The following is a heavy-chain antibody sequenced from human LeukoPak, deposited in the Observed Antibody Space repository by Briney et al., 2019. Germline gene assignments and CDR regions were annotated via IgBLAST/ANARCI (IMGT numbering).Heavy chain of an antibody. D-gene: IGHD6-6*01. CDR3: ARTAARRFDY. CDR2: IWYDGSNK. Sequence: PGGSLRLSCAASGFTFSSYGMHWVRQAPGKGLEWVAVIWYDGSNKYYGDSVKGRFTISRDNSKNTLYLQMNSLRSDDTAVYYCARTAARRFDYWGQGTLVTVSS. CDR1: GFTFSSYG. J-gene: IGHJ4*02. V-gene: IGHV3-33*01.